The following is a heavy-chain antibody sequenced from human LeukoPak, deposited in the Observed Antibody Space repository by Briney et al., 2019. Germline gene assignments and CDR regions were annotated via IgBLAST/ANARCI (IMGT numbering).Heavy chain of an antibody. V-gene: IGHV3-64D*06. CDR1: GFIFSSYG. CDR3: VKCRVDTRRWVPFDY. CDR2: ISSDGDTT. Sequence: GGSLRLSCSASGFIFSSYGMHWVRQTPEKGLEYVSGISSDGDTTYYADSVKGRFTVSRDNSKNTLYIQMRSLRAEDTAIYYCVKCRVDTRRWVPFDYWGQGTLVTVSS. J-gene: IGHJ4*02. D-gene: IGHD2-2*01.